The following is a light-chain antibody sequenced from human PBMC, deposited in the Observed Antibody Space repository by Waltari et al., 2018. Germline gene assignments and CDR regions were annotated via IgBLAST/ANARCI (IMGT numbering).Light chain of an antibody. CDR3: AAWDDSLHGHWV. J-gene: IGLJ3*02. CDR1: SPKIGGNV. V-gene: IGLV1-44*01. CDR2: RSD. Sequence: QSVLTQPHSASGTPGQRVTIPCTGSSPKIGGNVVNWYQQPPGKAPTRLIYRSDLRPSGVPDRFSGSKSGTSASLAISGLQSADEGDYYCAAWDDSLHGHWVFGGGTKVTVL.